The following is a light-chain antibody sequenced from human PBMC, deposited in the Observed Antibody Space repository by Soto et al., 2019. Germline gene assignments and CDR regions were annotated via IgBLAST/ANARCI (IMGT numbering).Light chain of an antibody. CDR3: QKYNGVPWT. CDR1: QGINNY. J-gene: IGKJ1*01. V-gene: IGKV1-27*01. Sequence: IQMTQSPSSLSASVGDRVTIACRASQGINNYLAWSQHKPGKVPQILIFAASTLQSGVPSRFSGSGSGTDFTLTISSLQPEDVATYYCQKYNGVPWTFGQGTKVEIK. CDR2: AAS.